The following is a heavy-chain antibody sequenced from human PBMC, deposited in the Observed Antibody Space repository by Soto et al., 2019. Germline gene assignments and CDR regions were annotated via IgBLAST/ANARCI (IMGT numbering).Heavy chain of an antibody. J-gene: IGHJ4*02. V-gene: IGHV1-69*12. CDR1: GGTLSSYA. D-gene: IGHD5-12*01. Sequence: QVQLVQSGAEVRQPASSVKVGCKTSGGTLSSYAISWVRQAPGQGLEWMGGIVPIVDTSTYAQKFQGRVTITADESTSTVYMELSSLRSDDTAVYYCVRVVAIPGYPDNWGQGTLVTVSS. CDR2: IVPIVDTS. CDR3: VRVVAIPGYPDN.